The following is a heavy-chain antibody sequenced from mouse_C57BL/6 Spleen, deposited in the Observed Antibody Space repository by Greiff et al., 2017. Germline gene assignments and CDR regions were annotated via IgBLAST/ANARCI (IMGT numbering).Heavy chain of an antibody. Sequence: QVQLQQSGPELVKPGASVKISCKASGYTFTDYYINWVKQRPGQGLEWIGWIFPGSGSTYYNEKFKGKATLTVDTSSSTAYMLLSILTSEDSAVYFCARRRDGRFAYWGQGTLVTVSA. CDR2: IFPGSGST. CDR1: GYTFTDYY. CDR3: ARRRDGRFAY. V-gene: IGHV1-75*01. J-gene: IGHJ3*01. D-gene: IGHD3-3*01.